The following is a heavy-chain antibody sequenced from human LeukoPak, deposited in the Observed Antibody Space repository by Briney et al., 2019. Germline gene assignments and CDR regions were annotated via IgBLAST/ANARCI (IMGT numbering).Heavy chain of an antibody. Sequence: SETLSLTCAVYGGSFSGYYWSWIRQPPGKGLEWIGEINHSGSTNYNPSLKSRVTISVDTSKNQFSLKLSSVTAAGTGVYYCVSEITGTTFAPRAFDIWGQGTMVTVSS. J-gene: IGHJ3*02. D-gene: IGHD1-20*01. CDR1: GGSFSGYY. V-gene: IGHV4-34*01. CDR2: INHSGST. CDR3: VSEITGTTFAPRAFDI.